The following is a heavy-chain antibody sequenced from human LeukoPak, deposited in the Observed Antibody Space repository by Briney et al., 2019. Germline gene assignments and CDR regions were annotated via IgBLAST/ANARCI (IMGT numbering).Heavy chain of an antibody. J-gene: IGHJ6*03. Sequence: PGGSLRLSCAASGFTFSSYWMSWVRQAPGKGLEWVANIKQDGSEKYYVDSVKGRFTISRDNAKNSLYLQMNSLRAEDTAVYYCAKEPPYSSSWYYYYMDVWGKGTTVTVSS. CDR3: AKEPPYSSSWYYYYMDV. V-gene: IGHV3-7*03. D-gene: IGHD6-13*01. CDR1: GFTFSSYW. CDR2: IKQDGSEK.